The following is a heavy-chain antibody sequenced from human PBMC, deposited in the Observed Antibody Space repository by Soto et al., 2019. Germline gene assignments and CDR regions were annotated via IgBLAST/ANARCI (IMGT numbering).Heavy chain of an antibody. CDR2: INHSGST. Sequence: QVQLQQWGAGLLKPSETLSLTCAVYGGSFNGYYCSWIRQPPGKGLEWIGEINHSGSTNYNPSLKSRVTISVDTYKNQFSLKLRSVTAADTAVYYCARGNPGWKWFGELLGRGNYYYGMDVWGQGTTVTVSS. D-gene: IGHD3-10*01. CDR1: GGSFNGYY. J-gene: IGHJ6*02. V-gene: IGHV4-34*01. CDR3: ARGNPGWKWFGELLGRGNYYYGMDV.